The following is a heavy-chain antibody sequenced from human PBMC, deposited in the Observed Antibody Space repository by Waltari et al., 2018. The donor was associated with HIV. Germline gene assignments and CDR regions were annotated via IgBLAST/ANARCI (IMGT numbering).Heavy chain of an antibody. Sequence: EVQLVESGGGLVQPGGSLRLSCAASGFTFSSYDMHWVRQATGKGLEWVSAIGTAGDTYYPGSVKGRFTISRENAKNSLYLQMNSLRAGDTAVYYCARGGRGNSFWFDPWGQGTLVTVSS. J-gene: IGHJ5*02. CDR1: GFTFSSYD. D-gene: IGHD1-7*01. CDR3: ARGGRGNSFWFDP. CDR2: IGTAGDT. V-gene: IGHV3-13*04.